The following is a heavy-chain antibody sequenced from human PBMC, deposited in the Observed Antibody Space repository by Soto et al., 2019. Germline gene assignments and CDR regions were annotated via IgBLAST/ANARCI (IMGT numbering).Heavy chain of an antibody. CDR3: ARGRYYGSGTYYNFYSGMDV. CDR2: IFHSGST. Sequence: PSETLSLTCTVSGGSINSGDYYWTWVRQPPGKGLEWIGNIFHSGSTYYTPSLQSRVTISLDTSKNHFSLKLSSVTPADTAVYYCARGRYYGSGTYYNFYSGMDVWGQGTTVTVSS. CDR1: GGSINSGDYY. J-gene: IGHJ6*02. V-gene: IGHV4-30-4*01. D-gene: IGHD3-10*01.